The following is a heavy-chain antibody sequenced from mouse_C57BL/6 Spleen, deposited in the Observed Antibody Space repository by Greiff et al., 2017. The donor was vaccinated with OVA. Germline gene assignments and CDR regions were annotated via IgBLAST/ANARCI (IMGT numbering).Heavy chain of an antibody. Sequence: QVQLQQPGAELVKPGASVKMSCKASGYTFTSYWITWVKQRPGQGLEWIGDIYPGSGSTNYNEKFKSKATLTVDTSSSTAYMQLSSLTSEDSAVYYGARNDYDYESWYFDVWGTGTTVTVSS. CDR2: IYPGSGST. CDR1: GYTFTSYW. J-gene: IGHJ1*03. V-gene: IGHV1-55*01. D-gene: IGHD2-4*01. CDR3: ARNDYDYESWYFDV.